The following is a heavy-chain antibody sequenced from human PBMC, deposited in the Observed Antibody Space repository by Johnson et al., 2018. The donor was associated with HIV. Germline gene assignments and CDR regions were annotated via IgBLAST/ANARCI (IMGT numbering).Heavy chain of an antibody. J-gene: IGHJ3*02. CDR3: ARAGARAFDI. CDR2: ISGSGGTI. V-gene: IGHV3-11*04. CDR1: GSTFSDYY. D-gene: IGHD1-26*01. Sequence: QVQLVESGGDLGKAGGSLRLSCAASGSTFSDYYMSWIRQAPGKGLEWVSYISGSGGTIYYADSVKGRFTISRDNAMNSVYLQMNSLRAEDTAVYYCARAGARAFDIWGQGTMVTVSS.